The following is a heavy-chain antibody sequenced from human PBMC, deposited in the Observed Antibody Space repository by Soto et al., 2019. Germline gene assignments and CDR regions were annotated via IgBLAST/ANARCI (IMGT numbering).Heavy chain of an antibody. V-gene: IGHV1-69*13. CDR3: AVEGGYNGYDPPLYYYYGMDV. D-gene: IGHD5-12*01. CDR1: GCTFSSYD. CDR2: IIPIFGTA. Sequence: SVKVSCKASGCTFSSYDISWVRQAPGQGLEWMGGIIPIFGTANYAQKFQGRVTITADESTSTAYMELSSLRSEDTAVYYCAVEGGYNGYDPPLYYYYGMDVWGQGTTVTVSS. J-gene: IGHJ6*02.